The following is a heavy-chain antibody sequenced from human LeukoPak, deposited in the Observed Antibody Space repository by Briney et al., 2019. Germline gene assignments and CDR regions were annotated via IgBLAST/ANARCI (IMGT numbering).Heavy chain of an antibody. Sequence: TGGSLRLSCAASGLSFTTYGMPWVRQSPGKGLEWVAAIQTDGRNEYYAESVKGRFTISRDKSRNTLYLQMNSLRVEDTVVYYCARRGPPEGSYGNWIHPWGQGTLVTVSS. J-gene: IGHJ5*02. CDR2: IQTDGRNE. CDR1: GLSFTTYG. D-gene: IGHD3-10*01. CDR3: ARRGPPEGSYGNWIHP. V-gene: IGHV3-30*19.